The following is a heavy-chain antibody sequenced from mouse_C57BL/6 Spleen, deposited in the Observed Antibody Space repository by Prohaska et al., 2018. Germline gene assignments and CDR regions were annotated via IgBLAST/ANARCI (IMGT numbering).Heavy chain of an antibody. V-gene: IGHV1-74*01. CDR1: GYTFTSYW. Sequence: QVQLQQPGAELVKPGASVKVSCKASGYTFTSYWMHWVKQRPGQGLEWIGRMLPFYSATKHNQNGKGKATLTVDKSSSKAYLQLSSLTSEESAVYYCAMDGSSLYAMDYWGQGTSVTVSS. J-gene: IGHJ4*01. CDR3: AMDGSSLYAMDY. D-gene: IGHD1-1*01. CDR2: MLPFYSAT.